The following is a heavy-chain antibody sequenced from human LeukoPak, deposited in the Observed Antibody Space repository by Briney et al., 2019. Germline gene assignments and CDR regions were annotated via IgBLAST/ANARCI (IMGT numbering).Heavy chain of an antibody. Sequence: SETLSLTCTVSGGSIRSYYWSWIRRPPGKGLEWIGYIYYSGSTNYNPSLKSRVSISVDTSKNQFSLKLSSVTAADTAVYYCARTGSTVTMLYPFDHWGQGTLVTVSS. CDR1: GGSIRSYY. J-gene: IGHJ4*02. CDR3: ARTGSTVTMLYPFDH. V-gene: IGHV4-59*01. CDR2: IYYSGST. D-gene: IGHD4-17*01.